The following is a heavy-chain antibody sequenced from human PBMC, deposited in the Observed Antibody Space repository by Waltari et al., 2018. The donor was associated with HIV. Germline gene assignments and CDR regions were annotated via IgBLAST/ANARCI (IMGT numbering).Heavy chain of an antibody. CDR3: ARHCLQKGWLPQLKYYYGMDV. Sequence: QQQLQESGPGLVTPSETLSLTCTVSGGPISSSSSYWAWLRQSPGKGLEWIGSLFHSGRTYYSPSRRSRATISGDMSANRFSLKLTSVTATDTAVYFRARHCLQKGWLPQLKYYYGMDVWGQGTTVIVSS. CDR2: LFHSGRT. V-gene: IGHV4-39*01. CDR1: GGPISSSSSY. D-gene: IGHD1-1*01. J-gene: IGHJ6*02.